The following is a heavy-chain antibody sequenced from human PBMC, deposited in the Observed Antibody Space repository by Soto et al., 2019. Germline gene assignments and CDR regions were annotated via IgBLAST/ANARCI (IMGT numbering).Heavy chain of an antibody. D-gene: IGHD3-22*01. CDR3: ARAHPDHYYDSSGYYYGYGLFDY. V-gene: IGHV4-61*01. J-gene: IGHJ4*02. Sequence: SETLSLTCTVSGGSVSIGSYYWSCIRQPPGKGLEWIGYIYYSGSANYNPSLKSRVTISVDTSKNQFSLKLSSVTAADTAVYYCARAHPDHYYDSSGYYYGYGLFDYWGQGTLVTVSS. CDR2: IYYSGSA. CDR1: GGSVSIGSYY.